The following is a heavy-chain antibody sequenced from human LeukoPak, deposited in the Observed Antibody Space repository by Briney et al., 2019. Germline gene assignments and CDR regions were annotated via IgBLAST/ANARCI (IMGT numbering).Heavy chain of an antibody. V-gene: IGHV4-38-2*01. CDR1: DYSISRAYY. D-gene: IGHD5-24*01. CDR2: IYHSGST. Sequence: SETMSITCAVSDYSISRAYYCVWIRPPPLKVLAWIGSIYHSGSTYYNPSLESRVTISLDTSKNQFSLKLSSVTAADTAVYYCARQGEMPTIKPFDYWGQGTLVTVSS. J-gene: IGHJ4*02. CDR3: ARQGEMPTIKPFDY.